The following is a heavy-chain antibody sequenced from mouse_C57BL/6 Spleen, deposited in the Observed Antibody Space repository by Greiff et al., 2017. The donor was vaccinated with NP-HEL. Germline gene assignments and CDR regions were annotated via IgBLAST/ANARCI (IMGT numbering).Heavy chain of an antibody. V-gene: IGHV14-4*01. CDR3: TTDYYGSRYFDY. Sequence: VQLKESGAELVRPGASVKLSCTASGFNIKDDYMHWVKQRPEQGLEWIGWIDPENGDTEYASKFQGKATITADPSSNTAYLQLSSLTSEDTAVYYCTTDYYGSRYFDYWGQGTTLTVSS. CDR2: IDPENGDT. J-gene: IGHJ2*01. CDR1: GFNIKDDY. D-gene: IGHD1-1*01.